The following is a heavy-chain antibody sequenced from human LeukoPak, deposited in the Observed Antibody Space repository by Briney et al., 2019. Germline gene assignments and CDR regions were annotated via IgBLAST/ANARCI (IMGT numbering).Heavy chain of an antibody. Sequence: GASVKVSCKASGCNFSTYAMHWVRQAPGQRLEWMGWINTGCGNTKYSQKFQGRVTITRDTSASTAYMELSSLRSEDTAEYYCARGHSSSWWYYCDYWGQGTLITVSS. CDR3: ARGHSSSWWYYCDY. V-gene: IGHV1-3*04. D-gene: IGHD6-13*01. CDR2: INTGCGNT. J-gene: IGHJ4*02. CDR1: GCNFSTYA.